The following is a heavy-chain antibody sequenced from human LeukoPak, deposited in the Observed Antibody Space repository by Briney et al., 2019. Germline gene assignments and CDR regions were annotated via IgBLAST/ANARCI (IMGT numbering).Heavy chain of an antibody. J-gene: IGHJ3*02. Sequence: QTGGSLRPSCAASGFTFSSYWMSWVRQAPGKGLGWVANIKHDGSEKYYVDSVKGRFTISRDNARNSLYLQMNSLRAEDTAVYYCAREVPGARNAFDIWGQGTMVTVSS. D-gene: IGHD2-2*01. V-gene: IGHV3-7*01. CDR2: IKHDGSEK. CDR3: AREVPGARNAFDI. CDR1: GFTFSSYW.